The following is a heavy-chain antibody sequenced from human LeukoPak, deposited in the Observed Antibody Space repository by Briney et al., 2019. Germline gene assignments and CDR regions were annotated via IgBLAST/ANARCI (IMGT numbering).Heavy chain of an antibody. CDR2: IHYSGST. V-gene: IGHV4-59*01. CDR3: ARTTEDCSSTSCYQYWFDP. D-gene: IGHD2-2*01. J-gene: IGHJ5*02. CDR1: GGSISSYY. Sequence: SETLSLTCTVSGGSISSYYWSWIRQPPGKGLEWIGYIHYSGSTSYNPSLKSRVTISVDTSKNQISLKLRSVTAADTAVYYCARTTEDCSSTSCYQYWFDPWGQGTLVTVSS.